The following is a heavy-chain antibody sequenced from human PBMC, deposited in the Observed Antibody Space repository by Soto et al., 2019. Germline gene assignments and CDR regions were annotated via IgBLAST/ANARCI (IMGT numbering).Heavy chain of an antibody. CDR3: AKDRRLQQLVPIDFGY. J-gene: IGHJ4*02. D-gene: IGHD6-13*01. V-gene: IGHV3-30*18. CDR2: ISYDGSNK. Sequence: QVQLVESGGGVVQPGRSLRLSCAASGFTFSSYGMHWVRQAPGKGLEWVAVISYDGSNKYYADSVKGRFTISRDNSKNTPYLQMNSLRAEDTAVYYCAKDRRLQQLVPIDFGYWGQGTLVTVSS. CDR1: GFTFSSYG.